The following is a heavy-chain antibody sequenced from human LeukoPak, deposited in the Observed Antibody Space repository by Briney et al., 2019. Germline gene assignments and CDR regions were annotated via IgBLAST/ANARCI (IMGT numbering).Heavy chain of an antibody. Sequence: SESLSLTCTVSGDSISSSSYYWGWIRQPPGKGLEWIGSMYYSGSTYYNPSLKSRVTISVDKSKNQISLKLSSVTAADTAVYYCAKDGGGYCNNSSCWGQGTLVTVSS. J-gene: IGHJ4*02. D-gene: IGHD2-2*01. CDR3: AKDGGGYCNNSSC. CDR1: GDSISSSSYY. CDR2: MYYSGST. V-gene: IGHV4-39*07.